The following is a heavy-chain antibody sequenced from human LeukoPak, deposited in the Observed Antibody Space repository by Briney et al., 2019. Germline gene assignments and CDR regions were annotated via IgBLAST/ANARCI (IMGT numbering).Heavy chain of an antibody. Sequence: PGGSLILSFSTPGFTFSSDLISTVPQAPGKGLEMVPNLKQDGSEKYYVDSVKGRFTISRDNAKNSLYLQMNSLRAEDTAVYYCARGDILTGYYDYWGQGTLVTVSS. J-gene: IGHJ4*02. D-gene: IGHD3-9*01. CDR1: GFTFSSDL. CDR2: LKQDGSEK. CDR3: ARGDILTGYYDY. V-gene: IGHV3-7*01.